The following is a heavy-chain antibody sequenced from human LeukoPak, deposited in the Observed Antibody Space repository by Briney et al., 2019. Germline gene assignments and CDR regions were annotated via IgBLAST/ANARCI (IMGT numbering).Heavy chain of an antibody. CDR2: ISSSSGYI. D-gene: IGHD3-10*01. CDR1: GFTFSSYN. Sequence: RLSCAASGFTFSSYNMNWARQXPGKGLEWVSSISSSSGYIYYADSVKGRFTISRDNAKNSLYLQMNSLRAEDTAVYHCATVRGGNTRDFDYWGQGTLVTVSS. J-gene: IGHJ4*02. CDR3: ATVRGGNTRDFDY. V-gene: IGHV3-21*01.